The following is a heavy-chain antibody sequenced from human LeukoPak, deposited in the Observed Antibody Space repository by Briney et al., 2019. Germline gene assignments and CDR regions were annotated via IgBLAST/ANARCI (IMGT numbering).Heavy chain of an antibody. CDR2: INPSGGST. Sequence: ASVKVSCKASGYTFTSYYMHWVRQAPGQGLEWMGIINPSGGSTSYAQKFQGRVTMTRDTSTCTVYMELSSLRSEDTAVYYCASTTVVTPGWFDPWGQGTLVTVSS. CDR3: ASTTVVTPGWFDP. V-gene: IGHV1-46*01. D-gene: IGHD4-23*01. CDR1: GYTFTSYY. J-gene: IGHJ5*02.